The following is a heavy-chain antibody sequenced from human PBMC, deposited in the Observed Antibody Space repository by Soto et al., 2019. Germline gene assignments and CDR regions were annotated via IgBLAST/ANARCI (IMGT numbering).Heavy chain of an antibody. V-gene: IGHV4-34*01. J-gene: IGHJ6*02. CDR3: ASGLGTTDYYYYGMDV. CDR1: GGSFSGYY. D-gene: IGHD1-7*01. CDR2: INHSGST. Sequence: SETLSLTCAVYGGSFSGYYWSWIRQPPGKGLEWIGEINHSGSTNYNPSLKSRVTISVDTSKNQFSLKLSSVTAADTAVYYCASGLGTTDYYYYGMDVWGQGTTVTVSS.